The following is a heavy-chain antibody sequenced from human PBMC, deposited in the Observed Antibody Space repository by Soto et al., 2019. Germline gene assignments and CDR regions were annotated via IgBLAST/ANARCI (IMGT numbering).Heavy chain of an antibody. CDR3: AKDPLTGYFDR. CDR1: GFTLTNYA. CDR2: ISSSGGST. J-gene: IGHJ2*01. D-gene: IGHD3-16*01. V-gene: IGHV3-23*01. Sequence: EEQVLESGGGLVQPGGSLRLSCVASGFTLTNYATAWVRQAPGKGLEWVSRISSSGGSTYYSDSAKGRFTISRDTSKDTLYLQMNSLRAEDTAIYYCAKDPLTGYFDRWGRGTLVTVSS.